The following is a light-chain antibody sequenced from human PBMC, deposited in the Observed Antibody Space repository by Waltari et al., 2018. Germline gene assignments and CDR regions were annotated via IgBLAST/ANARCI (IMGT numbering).Light chain of an antibody. J-gene: IGKJ3*01. Sequence: EILLTQSPATLSLSPGERATLSCRASQSVSSYLAWYRQKPGQAPRLLIYDASTRATGIPPRFSGSGSGTDFTLTISSLEPEDFAVYYCQQRSNWPITFGPGTKVDIK. CDR2: DAS. V-gene: IGKV3-11*01. CDR3: QQRSNWPIT. CDR1: QSVSSY.